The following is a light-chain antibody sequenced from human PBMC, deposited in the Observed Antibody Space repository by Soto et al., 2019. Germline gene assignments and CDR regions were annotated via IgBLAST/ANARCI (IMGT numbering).Light chain of an antibody. CDR3: ISYTRSGTRV. Sequence: QSVLTQPASVSGSPGQSITIFCTGTSSDVSGYNYVSWYQQHPDKASKLVIYDVSNRHSGVSNRFSDSKSGNTASLTISGLQAEDEADYYCISYTRSGTRVFGGGTKVTVL. J-gene: IGLJ3*02. CDR1: SSDVSGYNY. V-gene: IGLV2-14*03. CDR2: DVS.